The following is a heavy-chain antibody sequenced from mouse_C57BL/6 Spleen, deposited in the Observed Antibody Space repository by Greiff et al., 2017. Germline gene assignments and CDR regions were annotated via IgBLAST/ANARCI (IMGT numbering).Heavy chain of an antibody. CDR1: GYTFTDYY. D-gene: IGHD1-1*01. V-gene: IGHV1-26*01. CDR2: INPNNGGT. CDR3: LGTVVATDY. Sequence: EVKLVESGPELVKPGASVKISCKASGYTFTDYYMNWVKQSHGKSLEWIGDINPNNGGTSYNQKFKGKATLTVDKSSSTAYMELRSLTSEDSAVYYCLGTVVATDYWGQGTTLTVSS. J-gene: IGHJ2*01.